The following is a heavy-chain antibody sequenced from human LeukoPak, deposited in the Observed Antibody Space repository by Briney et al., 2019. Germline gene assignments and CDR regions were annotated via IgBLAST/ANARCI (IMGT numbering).Heavy chain of an antibody. CDR1: GFTFSTYE. CDR2: ISGSGSSV. CDR3: TTDHVGATVEFDP. V-gene: IGHV3-48*03. J-gene: IGHJ5*02. D-gene: IGHD1-26*01. Sequence: GGSLRLSCAASGFTFSTYEMNWVRQAPGEGLEWISYISGSGSSVKYADSVKGRLTISRDNAKNSLYLQMDSLRAEDTAIYYCTTDHVGATVEFDPWGQGTLVTVSS.